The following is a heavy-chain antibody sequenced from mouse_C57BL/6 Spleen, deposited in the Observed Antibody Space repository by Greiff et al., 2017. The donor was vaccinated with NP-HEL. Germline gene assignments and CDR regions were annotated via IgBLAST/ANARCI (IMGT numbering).Heavy chain of an antibody. D-gene: IGHD2-4*01. J-gene: IGHJ2*01. CDR3: AREGNYDQYFDY. CDR2: IHPNSGST. Sequence: VQLQQPGAELVKPGASVKLSCKASGYTFTSYWMHWVKQRPGQGLEWIGMIHPNSGSTNYNEKFKSKATLTVDKSASTAYMQLSSLTSEDSAVYYCAREGNYDQYFDYWGPGTTLTVSS. V-gene: IGHV1-64*01. CDR1: GYTFTSYW.